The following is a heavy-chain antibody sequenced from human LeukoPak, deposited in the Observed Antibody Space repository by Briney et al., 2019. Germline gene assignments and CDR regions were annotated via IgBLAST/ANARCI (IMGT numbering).Heavy chain of an antibody. CDR2: IASKTDGGTT. J-gene: IGHJ4*02. V-gene: IGHV3-15*04. CDR3: TTGIRGD. CDR1: GFIFSNNY. Sequence: GGSLRLSCAASGFIFSNNYMNWVRQAPGKGLEWVGRIASKTDGGTTDYAAPVKGRFTISRDDSKNTLFLQMNSLKTEDTAVYYCTTGIRGDCGQGTLVTVSS.